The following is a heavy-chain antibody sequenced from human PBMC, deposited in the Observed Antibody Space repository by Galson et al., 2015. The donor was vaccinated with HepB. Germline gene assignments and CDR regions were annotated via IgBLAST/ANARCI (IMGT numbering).Heavy chain of an antibody. D-gene: IGHD6-19*01. J-gene: IGHJ2*01. V-gene: IGHV3-30*03. CDR1: GITFSSYA. Sequence: SLRLSCAASGITFSSYAIHWVRQAPGKGLEWVAVISYDGSNKFYGASVKGRFTISRDDSKNTVYLQINSLRSEDTAIYYCARDAYSSGFRYFDHWGRGTLVSVSS. CDR2: ISYDGSNK. CDR3: ARDAYSSGFRYFDH.